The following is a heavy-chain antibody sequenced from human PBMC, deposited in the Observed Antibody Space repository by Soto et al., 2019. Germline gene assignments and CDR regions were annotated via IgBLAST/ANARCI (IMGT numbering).Heavy chain of an antibody. D-gene: IGHD3-22*01. Sequence: EVQLLESGGGLVQPGGSLRLSCAASGFTFSSYAMSWVRQAPGKGLEWVSAISGSGGSTYYADSVKGRFTISRDNSKNTLYLQMNSLRAEDTAVYYCAKHKPPYYYDSSGYLLYYYYYYGMDVWGQGTTVTVSS. V-gene: IGHV3-23*01. CDR2: ISGSGGST. J-gene: IGHJ6*02. CDR1: GFTFSSYA. CDR3: AKHKPPYYYDSSGYLLYYYYYYGMDV.